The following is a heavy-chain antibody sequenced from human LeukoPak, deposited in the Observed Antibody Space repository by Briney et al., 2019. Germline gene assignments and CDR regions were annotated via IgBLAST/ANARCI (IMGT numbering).Heavy chain of an antibody. J-gene: IGHJ3*01. V-gene: IGHV3-7*01. CDR3: ARDLEVTTVVTGAFDD. Sequence: GGSLRLSCAVSGLTFSSYWMSWIRLAPGKGLEWVANIKQDGSDKYYVESVKGRFTISRDKAKNSLYLQMNSLRAEDTAVYYCARDLEVTTVVTGAFDDWGQGTMVTVSS. CDR2: IKQDGSDK. CDR1: GLTFSSYW. D-gene: IGHD4-23*01.